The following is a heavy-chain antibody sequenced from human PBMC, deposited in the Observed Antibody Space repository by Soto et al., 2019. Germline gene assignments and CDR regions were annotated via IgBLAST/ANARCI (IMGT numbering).Heavy chain of an antibody. V-gene: IGHV4-31*03. CDR3: ARARPFSFGQDWCHP. Sequence: QVQLQESGPGLVKPSQNLALTCTVSGGSISSGCYYWSGIRQHPGKGLEWIGCVYYSGSTYYNPSLRSRATNSVDTNMNPFDLKLSSLTAADTAVYYCARARPFSFGQDWCHPLGEGTLVTVS. D-gene: IGHD2-15*01. CDR2: VYYSGST. J-gene: IGHJ5*02. CDR1: GGSISSGCYY.